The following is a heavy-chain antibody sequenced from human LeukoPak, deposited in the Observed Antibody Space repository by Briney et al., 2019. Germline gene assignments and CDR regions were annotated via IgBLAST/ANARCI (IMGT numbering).Heavy chain of an antibody. CDR2: ISQGGSNR. V-gene: IGHV3-7*03. J-gene: IGHJ4*02. Sequence: GGSLRLSCVASGFSFRVFWMSWVRQAPGKGREWVGHISQGGSNRAYVASVEGRFTISSDHPKNSLSLPMTSLRAEATAVHFCAKYLNRALDSWGQGTLVTVSS. D-gene: IGHD2/OR15-2a*01. CDR1: GFSFRVFW. CDR3: AKYLNRALDS.